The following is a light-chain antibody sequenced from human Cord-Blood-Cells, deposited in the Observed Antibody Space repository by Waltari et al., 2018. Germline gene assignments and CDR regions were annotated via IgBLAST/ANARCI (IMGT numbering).Light chain of an antibody. CDR3: QQYYSTSTWT. CDR2: WAS. Sequence: DLVMSQSPDSLALSLRERATINCMSSQIVLYSSNNKHYLAWYQQKPGQPPKLLIYWASTRESGVPDRFSGSGSGTDFTLTISSLQAEDVAVYYCQQYYSTSTWTFGQGTKVEIK. V-gene: IGKV4-1*01. J-gene: IGKJ1*01. CDR1: QIVLYSSNNKHY.